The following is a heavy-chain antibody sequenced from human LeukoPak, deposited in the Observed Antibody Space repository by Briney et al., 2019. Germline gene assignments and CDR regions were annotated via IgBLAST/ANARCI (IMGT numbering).Heavy chain of an antibody. D-gene: IGHD5-18*01. Sequence: PGGSLRLSCAASGFTFSSYAMSWVRQAPGKGLEWVSAISGSGGSTYYADSVKGRFTISRDNAKNSLYLQMNSLRAEDTAVYYCARDKNVDTAMHYWGQGTLVTVSS. CDR1: GFTFSSYA. V-gene: IGHV3-23*01. CDR3: ARDKNVDTAMHY. CDR2: ISGSGGST. J-gene: IGHJ4*02.